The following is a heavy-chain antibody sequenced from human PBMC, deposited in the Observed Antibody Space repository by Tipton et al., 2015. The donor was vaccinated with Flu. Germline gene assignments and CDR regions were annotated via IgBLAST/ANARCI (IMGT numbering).Heavy chain of an antibody. Sequence: TLSLTCTVSGGSFSSYYWSWIRQPPGKRLEWIGYIFHSESTHYNPSLESRVTISDGTSKSQFSLRLSSVTAADTAVYYCARMAVASGSFYIDSWGQGTLVTVSS. V-gene: IGHV4-59*08. CDR2: IFHSEST. D-gene: IGHD6-13*01. J-gene: IGHJ4*02. CDR1: GGSFSSYY. CDR3: ARMAVASGSFYIDS.